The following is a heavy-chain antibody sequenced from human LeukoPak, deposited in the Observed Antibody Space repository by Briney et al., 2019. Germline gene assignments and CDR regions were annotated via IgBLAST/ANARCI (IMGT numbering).Heavy chain of an antibody. J-gene: IGHJ4*02. Sequence: SGGSLRLSCAASGFTFSSYSMNWVRQAPGKGLEWVASICNSGSYIYYADSVKGRFTISRDNAKNSLYLQMNSLRADDTAVYYCSRKALFYYWGRGPLATVSS. CDR2: ICNSGSYI. V-gene: IGHV3-21*01. CDR1: GFTFSSYS. CDR3: SRKALFYY.